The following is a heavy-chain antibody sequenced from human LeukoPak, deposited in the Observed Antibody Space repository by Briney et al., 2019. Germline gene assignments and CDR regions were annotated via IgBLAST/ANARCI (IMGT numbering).Heavy chain of an antibody. D-gene: IGHD3-10*01. CDR2: INAGNGNT. Sequence: ASVKVSCKASRYTSTGYYMHWVRQAPGQGLEWMGWINAGNGNTKYSQKFQGRVTIARDTSATTAYMELSSLRSEDTAVYYCARDLMVRDGNWFDPWGQGTLVTVSS. CDR1: RYTSTGYY. CDR3: ARDLMVRDGNWFDP. J-gene: IGHJ5*02. V-gene: IGHV1-3*01.